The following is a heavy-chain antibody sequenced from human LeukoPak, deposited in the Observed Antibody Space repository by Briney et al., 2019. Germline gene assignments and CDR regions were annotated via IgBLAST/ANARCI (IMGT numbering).Heavy chain of an antibody. CDR3: ARERNSAFDP. CDR1: GFIFTDYY. V-gene: IGHV3-11*04. CDR2: ISSDGRTT. Sequence: PGGSLRLSCGASGFIFTDYYMGWIRQAPGKGLEWVSYISSDGRTTCLADSMKGRFTISRDNTKNSVYLQMNSLTVEDTAVYYCARERNSAFDPWGQGTLVTVSS. D-gene: IGHD3-10*01. J-gene: IGHJ5*02.